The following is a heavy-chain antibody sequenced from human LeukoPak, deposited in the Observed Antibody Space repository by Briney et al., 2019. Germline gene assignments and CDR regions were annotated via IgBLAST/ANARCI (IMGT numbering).Heavy chain of an antibody. CDR1: GYPFIGNY. CDR3: ASLSYYDLSGYFY. Sequence: WASVKVSCKASGYPFIGNYIHWVRQAPGQGLEWMGWINPNSGGTQYSQKFQGRVTLTRVTSITTGYMELSGLTSDDTAVYYCASLSYYDLSGYFYWGQGTLVTVSS. D-gene: IGHD3-22*01. J-gene: IGHJ4*02. CDR2: INPNSGGT. V-gene: IGHV1-2*02.